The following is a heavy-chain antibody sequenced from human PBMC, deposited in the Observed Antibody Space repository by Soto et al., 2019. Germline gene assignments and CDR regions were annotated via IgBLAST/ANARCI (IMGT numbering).Heavy chain of an antibody. CDR1: GGSIRSGDYY. J-gene: IGHJ6*02. D-gene: IGHD3-10*01. CDR3: ARDRYYGSGTYYNFYYGMDV. CDR2: IYYSGNT. V-gene: IGHV4-30-4*01. Sequence: SETLSLTCTVSGGSIRSGDYYWSWIRQPPGKGLEWIGNIYYSGNTHYNPSLQSRVTISLDTSKNLFSLNLSSVTAADTAVYYCARDRYYGSGTYYNFYYGMDVWGQGTAVTVSS.